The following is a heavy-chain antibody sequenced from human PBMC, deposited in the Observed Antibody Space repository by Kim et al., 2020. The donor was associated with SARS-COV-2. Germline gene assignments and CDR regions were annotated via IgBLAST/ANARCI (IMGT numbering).Heavy chain of an antibody. V-gene: IGHV3-30*18. CDR3: AKDGDVVATIPRLFDC. D-gene: IGHD5-12*01. Sequence: GGSLRLSCAASGFTFSRYGIHWVRQAPGKGLEWVAVISYDGNHIFYGDSVKGRFTISRDNSKNTVYLQMNSLRVEDTAVYYCAKDGDVVATIPRLFDCWGQGALVTVSS. CDR1: GFTFSRYG. CDR2: ISYDGNHI. J-gene: IGHJ4*02.